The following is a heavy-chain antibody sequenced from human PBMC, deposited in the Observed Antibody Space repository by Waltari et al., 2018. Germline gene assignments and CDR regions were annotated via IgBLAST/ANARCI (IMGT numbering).Heavy chain of an antibody. Sequence: QVQLQESGPGLVKPSGTLSLTCAVSGGSISSSNWWSWVRQPPGKGLEWIGEIYHSGSTNHTPSLKSRVTISVDKSKNQFSLKLSSVTAADTAVYYCARGSSLGDGQWLVRPYYYYGMDVWGQGTTVTVSS. V-gene: IGHV4-4*02. CDR2: IYHSGST. CDR1: GGSISSSNW. J-gene: IGHJ6*02. D-gene: IGHD6-19*01. CDR3: ARGSSLGDGQWLVRPYYYYGMDV.